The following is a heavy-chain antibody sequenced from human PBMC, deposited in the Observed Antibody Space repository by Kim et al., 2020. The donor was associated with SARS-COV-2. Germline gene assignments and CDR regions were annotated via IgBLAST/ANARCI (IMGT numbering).Heavy chain of an antibody. CDR1: GFTFSSYG. V-gene: IGHV3-33*01. CDR3: ARDPRSTIFGVVINLPWGYFDY. D-gene: IGHD3-3*01. J-gene: IGHJ4*02. Sequence: GGSLRLSCAASGFTFSSYGMHWVRQAPGKGLEWVAVIWYDGSNKYYADSVKGRFTISRDNSKNTLYLQMNSLRAEDTAVYYCARDPRSTIFGVVINLPWGYFDYWGQGTLVTVSS. CDR2: IWYDGSNK.